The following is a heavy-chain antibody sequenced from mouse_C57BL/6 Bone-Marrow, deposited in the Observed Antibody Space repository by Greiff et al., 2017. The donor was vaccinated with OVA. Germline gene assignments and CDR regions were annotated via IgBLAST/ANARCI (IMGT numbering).Heavy chain of an antibody. J-gene: IGHJ1*03. CDR3: ARDGYYFYWYFDV. CDR2: IYPGSGST. D-gene: IGHD2-3*01. CDR1: GYTFTSYW. V-gene: IGHV1-55*01. Sequence: QVQLQQSGAELVKPGASVQMSCKASGYTFTSYWITWVKQRPGQGLEWIGDIYPGSGSTNYNEKFKSKATLTVDTSSSTAYMQLSSLTSEDSAVYYCARDGYYFYWYFDVWGTGTTVTVSS.